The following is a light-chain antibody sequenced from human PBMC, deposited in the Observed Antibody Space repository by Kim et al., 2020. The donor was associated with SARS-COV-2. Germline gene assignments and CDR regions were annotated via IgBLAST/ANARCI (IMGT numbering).Light chain of an antibody. CDR1: KLGDKY. Sequence: SLSPGQTASITCSGDKLGDKYAFWYQQKPGQSPVLVIYQDSKRPSGSPERFSGSNSGNTATLTLSGTQAMDEADYYCQAWDSSTVVFGGGTQLTVL. CDR2: QDS. J-gene: IGLJ3*02. CDR3: QAWDSSTVV. V-gene: IGLV3-1*01.